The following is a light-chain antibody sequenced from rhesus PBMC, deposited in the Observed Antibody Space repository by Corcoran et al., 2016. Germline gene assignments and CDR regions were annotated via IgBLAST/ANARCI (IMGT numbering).Light chain of an antibody. CDR1: QSLVHSDGKTY. Sequence: DAVLTQSPLSLPVTPGQPASISCRSSQSLVHSDGKTYFTWLHQRPGQPPRRLIYQVSNRESGVPDRFSGSGAGTDVTLKISRVEAGDVGVYYCVQGTHVPYTFGQGTKVEIK. J-gene: IGKJ2*01. CDR2: QVS. CDR3: VQGTHVPYT. V-gene: IGKV2S8*01.